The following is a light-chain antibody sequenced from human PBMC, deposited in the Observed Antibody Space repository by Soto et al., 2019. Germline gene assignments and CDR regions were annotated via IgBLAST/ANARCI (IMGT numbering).Light chain of an antibody. CDR3: QQYYSSPLT. J-gene: IGKJ4*01. Sequence: DIVMTQSPDSLAVSLGERATINCKSSQSVLYSSNNKNYLAWYQHKPGQPPKLLIYWASTRESGVPDRFSGSGSGTDFTLTISSLQAEDVAVYCCQQYYSSPLTFGGGTKGEIK. V-gene: IGKV4-1*01. CDR1: QSVLYSSNNKNY. CDR2: WAS.